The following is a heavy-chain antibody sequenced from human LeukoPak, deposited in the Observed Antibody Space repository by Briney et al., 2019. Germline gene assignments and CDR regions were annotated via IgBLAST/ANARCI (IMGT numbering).Heavy chain of an antibody. CDR1: GYNFTNYW. J-gene: IGHJ4*02. V-gene: IGHV5-51*01. Sequence: GESLKISCTGSGYNFTNYWIGWVRQMPGKGLEWIVIIYAGDTDTRYSPSFQGKVTISADKSSSNAYLQWRSLKATAAAIYYCASRRTRSSCLELWCQRAVVTVSS. D-gene: IGHD2-8*01. CDR2: IYAGDTDT. CDR3: ASRRTRSSCLEL.